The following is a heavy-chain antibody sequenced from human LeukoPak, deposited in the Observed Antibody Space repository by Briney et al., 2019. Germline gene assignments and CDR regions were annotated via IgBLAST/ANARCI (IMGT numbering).Heavy chain of an antibody. J-gene: IGHJ4*02. CDR3: ARDSRPYSSSPAPVDY. CDR1: GFTFSSYA. CDR2: ISYDGSNK. Sequence: PGGSLRPSCAASGFTFSSYAMHWVRQAPGKGLEWVAVISYDGSNKYYADSVKGRFTISRDNSKNTLYLQMNSLRAEDTAVYYCARDSRPYSSSPAPVDYWGQGTLVTVSS. D-gene: IGHD6-13*01. V-gene: IGHV3-30-3*01.